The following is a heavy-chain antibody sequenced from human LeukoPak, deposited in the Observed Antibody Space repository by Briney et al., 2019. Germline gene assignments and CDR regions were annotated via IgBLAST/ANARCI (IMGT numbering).Heavy chain of an antibody. CDR1: GFSFSSYA. J-gene: IGHJ4*02. CDR3: AKAGYYDTRSHFDY. Sequence: GGSLRLCCAASGFSFSSYAMSWVRQAPGEGLDWVSGISGSGGSTYYADSVKGRLTIFRDNSKKTLYLQMNSLRAEDTAVYYCAKAGYYDTRSHFDYWGQGTLVTVS. V-gene: IGHV3-23*01. D-gene: IGHD3-22*01. CDR2: ISGSGGST.